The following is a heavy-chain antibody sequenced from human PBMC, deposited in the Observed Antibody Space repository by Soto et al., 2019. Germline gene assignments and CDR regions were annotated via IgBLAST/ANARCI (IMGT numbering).Heavy chain of an antibody. CDR3: ANFEAV. Sequence: QVQLVESGGGVVQPGRSLRLSCAASGFSFSYYDMHWVRQVPGKGLEWVALLSSDSNNKYYADSVQGRFTISRDNSKNRLYLQMNSLRPEDTAVYYCANFEAVGGQGTLVTVSS. D-gene: IGHD3-9*01. CDR1: GFSFSYYD. V-gene: IGHV3-30-3*01. CDR2: LSSDSNNK. J-gene: IGHJ4*02.